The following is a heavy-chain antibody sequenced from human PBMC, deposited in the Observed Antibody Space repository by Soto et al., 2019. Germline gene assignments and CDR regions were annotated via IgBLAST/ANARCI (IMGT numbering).Heavy chain of an antibody. Sequence: QVQLVQSGAEVKRPGASVKVSCKASGYTFTGYYIHWVRQAPGQGLEWMGWINPNSCGTNYAQNFRGRVTMTRDTSISTAYMELSRLRSDDTDLYYCAKDQMRDQDVWGQGTTVTV. CDR1: GYTFTGYY. J-gene: IGHJ6*02. CDR2: INPNSCGT. CDR3: AKDQMRDQDV. V-gene: IGHV1-2*02.